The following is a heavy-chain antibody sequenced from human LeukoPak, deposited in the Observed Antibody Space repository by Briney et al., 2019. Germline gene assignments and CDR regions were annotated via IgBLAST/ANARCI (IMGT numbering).Heavy chain of an antibody. CDR2: ICHSGST. J-gene: IGHJ4*02. V-gene: IGHV4-30-2*01. Sequence: SQTLSLTCAVSGGSISSGGYSWSWIRQPPGKGLEWIGYICHSGSTYYNPSLKSRVTISVDRSKNQFSLKLSSVTAADTAVYYCARVRITMVRGVIINWGQGTLVTVSS. D-gene: IGHD3-10*01. CDR1: GGSISSGGYS. CDR3: ARVRITMVRGVIIN.